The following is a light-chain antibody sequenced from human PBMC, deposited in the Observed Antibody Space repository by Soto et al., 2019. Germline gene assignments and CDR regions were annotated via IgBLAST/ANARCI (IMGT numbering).Light chain of an antibody. V-gene: IGKV1-39*01. CDR1: QYISTY. J-gene: IGKJ1*01. Sequence: DIPMTQSPSSLSASVGDRVTITCRASQYISTYLNWYRQKSGKAPEVLIYSASTLKSGVPSRFSGRGSGTDFTLTIIGLQSEDFATYYCLHCYTTPRAFGAGTKVEIK. CDR2: SAS. CDR3: LHCYTTPRA.